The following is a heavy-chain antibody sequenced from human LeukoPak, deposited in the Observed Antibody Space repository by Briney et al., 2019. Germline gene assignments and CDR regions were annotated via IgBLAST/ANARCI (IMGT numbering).Heavy chain of an antibody. V-gene: IGHV4-4*07. CDR1: GGSISSYY. D-gene: IGHD6-13*01. Sequence: SETLSLTCTVSGGSISSYYWSWIRQPAGKGLEWIGRIYTSGSTNYNPSLESRVTMSVDTSKNQFSLKLSSVTAADTAVYYCARSSGGIAAAGSPFDYWGQGTLVTVSS. J-gene: IGHJ4*02. CDR3: ARSSGGIAAAGSPFDY. CDR2: IYTSGST.